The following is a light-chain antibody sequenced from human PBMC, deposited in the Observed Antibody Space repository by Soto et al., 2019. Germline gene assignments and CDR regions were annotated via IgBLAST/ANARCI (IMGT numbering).Light chain of an antibody. J-gene: IGLJ2*01. CDR3: CSYTNINTRVV. Sequence: QSALTQPASVSGSPGQSITISCTGTSSDVGGYNYISWYQQHPGKAPKLMIYDINNRPSGVSNRFSGSKSGNTASLTISGLQAEDEADYYCCSYTNINTRVVFGGGTKLTVL. V-gene: IGLV2-14*01. CDR2: DIN. CDR1: SSDVGGYNY.